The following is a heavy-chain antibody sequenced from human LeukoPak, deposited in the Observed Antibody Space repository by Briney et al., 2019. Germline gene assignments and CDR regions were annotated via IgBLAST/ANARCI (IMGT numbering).Heavy chain of an antibody. CDR1: GFTFSSYD. V-gene: IGHV3-48*04. Sequence: GGSLRLSCAASGFTFSSYDMNWVRQAPGKGLEWVSYISPSSTRIDYAASVRGRFTISRDNAKRSLYLQMSSLRAEDTAVYYCARSYYDSSGYYGPGYYYGMDVWGQGTTVTVSS. D-gene: IGHD3-22*01. CDR2: ISPSSTRI. J-gene: IGHJ6*02. CDR3: ARSYYDSSGYYGPGYYYGMDV.